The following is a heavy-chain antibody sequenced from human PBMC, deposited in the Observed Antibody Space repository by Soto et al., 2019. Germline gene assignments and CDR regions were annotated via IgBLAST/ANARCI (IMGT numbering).Heavy chain of an antibody. J-gene: IGHJ6*02. Sequence: PGGSLRLSCAASGFTFSSYAMSWVRQAPGKGLEWVSAISGSGGSTYYADSVKGRSTISRDNSKNTLYLQMNSLRAEDTAVYYCASAAREYYYYGMDVWGQGTTVTVSS. CDR2: ISGSGGST. CDR1: GFTFSSYA. CDR3: ASAAREYYYYGMDV. V-gene: IGHV3-23*01.